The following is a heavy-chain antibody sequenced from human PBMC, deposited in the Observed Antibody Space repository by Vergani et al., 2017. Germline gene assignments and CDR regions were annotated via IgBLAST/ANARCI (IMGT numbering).Heavy chain of an antibody. Sequence: QVQLVQSGAEVKKPGASVKVSCKASGYTFTGYYMHWVRQAPGQGLEWMGWINPNSGGTNYAQKFQGRVTMTRDTSISTAYMELSRLRSDDTAVYYCARDAAIFGVVILIPVYYFDYWGQGTLVTVSS. J-gene: IGHJ4*02. CDR1: GYTFTGYY. D-gene: IGHD3-3*01. CDR2: INPNSGGT. CDR3: ARDAAIFGVVILIPVYYFDY. V-gene: IGHV1-2*02.